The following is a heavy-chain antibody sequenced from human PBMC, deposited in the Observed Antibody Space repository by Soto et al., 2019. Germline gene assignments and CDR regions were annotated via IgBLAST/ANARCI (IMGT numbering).Heavy chain of an antibody. J-gene: IGHJ5*02. V-gene: IGHV3-23*01. D-gene: IGHD2-21*01. Sequence: EVQLLESGGGLVQPGGSLRLSCAASGFTFSSYAMSWVRQAPGKGLEWVSAISGSGGSTYYADSVKGRFTISRDNSKNTLYLQMNSLRAEDTAVYYCAKDQIPLYTADEWAVLLNWFDPWGQGTLVTVSS. CDR2: ISGSGGST. CDR3: AKDQIPLYTADEWAVLLNWFDP. CDR1: GFTFSSYA.